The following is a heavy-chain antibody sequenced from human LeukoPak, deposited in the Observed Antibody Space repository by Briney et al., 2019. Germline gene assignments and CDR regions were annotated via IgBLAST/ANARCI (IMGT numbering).Heavy chain of an antibody. J-gene: IGHJ4*02. Sequence: GRSLRLSCAASGLTFDDYAMHWVRQAPGKGLEWVSGISWNSGSIGYADSVKGRFTISRDNAKNSLYLQMNSLRAEDTALYYCAKAWYHDSSGLVDYWGQGTLVTVSS. CDR1: GLTFDDYA. CDR2: ISWNSGSI. CDR3: AKAWYHDSSGLVDY. D-gene: IGHD3-22*01. V-gene: IGHV3-9*01.